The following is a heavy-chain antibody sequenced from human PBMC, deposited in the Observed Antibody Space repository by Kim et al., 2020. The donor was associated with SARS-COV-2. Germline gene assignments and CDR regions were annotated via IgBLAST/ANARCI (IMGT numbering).Heavy chain of an antibody. CDR1: GGSISSSSYY. CDR2: IYYSGST. Sequence: SETLSLTCTVSGGSISSSSYYWGWIRQPPGKGLEWIGSIYYSGSTYYNPSLKSRVTISVDTSKNQFSLKLSSVTAADTAVYYCARGRRGSGSYRINWFDPWGQGTLVTVSS. CDR3: ARGRRGSGSYRINWFDP. J-gene: IGHJ5*02. V-gene: IGHV4-39*01. D-gene: IGHD3-10*01.